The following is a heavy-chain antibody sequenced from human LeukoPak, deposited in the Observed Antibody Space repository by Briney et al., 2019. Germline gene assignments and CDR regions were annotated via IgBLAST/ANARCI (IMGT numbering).Heavy chain of an antibody. CDR1: GFTFSDYY. CDR2: ISSSGSTI. Sequence: AGGSLRLYCAASGFTFSDYYMSWIRQAPGKGLEWVSYISSSGSTIYYADSVKGRFTISRDNAKNSLYLQMNSLRAEDTAVYYCARDWQLGFYGMDVWGQGTTVTVSS. V-gene: IGHV3-11*01. CDR3: ARDWQLGFYGMDV. D-gene: IGHD6-13*01. J-gene: IGHJ6*02.